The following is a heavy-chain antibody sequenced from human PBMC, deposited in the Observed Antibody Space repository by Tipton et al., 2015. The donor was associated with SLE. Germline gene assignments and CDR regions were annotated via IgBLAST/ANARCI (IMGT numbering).Heavy chain of an antibody. V-gene: IGHV4-59*01. CDR2: IYYSGTT. Sequence: TLSLTCTVSGGSISSYYWSWIRQPPGKELEWIGYIYYSGTTSYNPSLKSRVTISVDTSKNQLSLKLTSVTAADTAVYYCARSNYDFWSGYYYYMDVWGEGTTVTVSS. CDR1: GGSISSYY. D-gene: IGHD3-3*01. J-gene: IGHJ6*03. CDR3: ARSNYDFWSGYYYYMDV.